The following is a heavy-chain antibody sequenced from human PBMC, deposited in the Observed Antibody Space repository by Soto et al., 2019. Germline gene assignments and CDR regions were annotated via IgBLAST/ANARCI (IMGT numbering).Heavy chain of an antibody. Sequence: QVQLVQSGAEVRKPGSSVKVSCMASGSTFSSYTVNWVRQAPGKGLEWIGRIIPVLTVTDYARRFQGRVTITADRSAKAAYMELTSLTSEDTAVYYCAIRRYCGTDGYKTCYYGMDVWGQGTTVTVSS. D-gene: IGHD2-21*01. CDR1: GSTFSSYT. CDR2: IIPVLTVT. V-gene: IGHV1-69*02. J-gene: IGHJ6*02. CDR3: AIRRYCGTDGYKTCYYGMDV.